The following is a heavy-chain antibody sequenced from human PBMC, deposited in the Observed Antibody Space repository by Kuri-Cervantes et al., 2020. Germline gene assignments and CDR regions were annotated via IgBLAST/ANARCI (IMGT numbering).Heavy chain of an antibody. Sequence: ESLKISCTVSGGSISSYYWSWIRQPPGKGLEWIGYIHYSGRKNSNPSLKSRVTISVDTSKNQFSLKLSSVTAADTAVYYCARGSGERRSYYYYYYMDVWGKGTTVTVSS. V-gene: IGHV4-59*01. CDR1: GGSISSYY. J-gene: IGHJ6*03. CDR3: ARGSGERRSYYYYYYMDV. CDR2: IHYSGRK. D-gene: IGHD3-3*01.